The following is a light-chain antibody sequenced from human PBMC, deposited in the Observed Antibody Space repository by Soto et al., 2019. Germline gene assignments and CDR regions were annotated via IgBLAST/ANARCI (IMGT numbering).Light chain of an antibody. Sequence: QSALTQPRSVSGSPRQSVTISCTGTSSDVGGYNFVSWYQQHPGKVPKLMVFDVNKRPSGVPDRFSGSKSGNTASLTISGLRAEDEADFYCCSYAGASSNYVLGNGTKVT. V-gene: IGLV2-11*02. CDR3: CSYAGASSNYV. CDR2: DVN. J-gene: IGLJ1*01. CDR1: SSDVGGYNF.